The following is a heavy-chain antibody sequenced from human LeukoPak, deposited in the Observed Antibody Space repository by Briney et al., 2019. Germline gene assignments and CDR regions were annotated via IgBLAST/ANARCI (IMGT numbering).Heavy chain of an antibody. D-gene: IGHD4-11*01. CDR2: ISSSSSYI. J-gene: IGHJ5*02. CDR1: GFTFSSYS. Sequence: PGGSLRLSCAASGFTFSSYSMNWVRQAPGKGLEWVSSISSSSSYIYYADSVKGRFTISRDNAKNSLYLQMNSLRAEDTAMYYCERDLHAWFDPWGQGTLVTVSS. CDR3: ERDLHAWFDP. V-gene: IGHV3-21*01.